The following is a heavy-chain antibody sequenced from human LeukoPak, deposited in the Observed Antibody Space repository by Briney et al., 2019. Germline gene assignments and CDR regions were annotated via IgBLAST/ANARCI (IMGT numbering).Heavy chain of an antibody. V-gene: IGHV3-7*01. CDR1: GFTFSSYW. CDR2: IKQDGSEK. D-gene: IGHD3-16*02. CDR3: ARVGGRYSPLGY. J-gene: IGHJ4*02. Sequence: GGSLRLCCAASGFTFSSYWMSWVRQAPGKGLEWVANIKQDGSEKYYVDSVKGRFTISRDNDKNSLFLQMTSLRAEDTAVYYCARVGGRYSPLGYWGQGTLVTVSS.